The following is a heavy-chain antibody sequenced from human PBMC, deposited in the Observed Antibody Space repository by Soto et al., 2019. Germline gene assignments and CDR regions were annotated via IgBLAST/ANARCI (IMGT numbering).Heavy chain of an antibody. CDR1: GGSFSGYY. D-gene: IGHD3-22*01. J-gene: IGHJ4*02. CDR2: INHSGST. V-gene: IGHV4-34*01. Sequence: PSETLSLTCAVYGGSFSGYYWSWIRQPPGKGLEWIGEINHSGSTNYNPSLKSRVTISVDTSKNQFSLKLSSVTAADTAVYYCARGDDSSGYYPPKFDYWGQGTLVTVSS. CDR3: ARGDDSSGYYPPKFDY.